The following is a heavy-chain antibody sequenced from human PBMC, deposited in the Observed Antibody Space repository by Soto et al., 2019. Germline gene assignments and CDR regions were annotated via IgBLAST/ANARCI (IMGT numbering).Heavy chain of an antibody. D-gene: IGHD6-19*01. CDR1: GGTFSSYA. V-gene: IGHV1-69*13. CDR3: ASNIAVASTYYFDY. J-gene: IGHJ4*02. CDR2: IIPIFGTA. Sequence: ASVMVSCKASGGTFSSYAISWVRQAPGQGLEWMGGIIPIFGTANYAQKFQGRVTITADESTSTAYMELSSLRSEDTAVYYCASNIAVASTYYFDYWGQGTLVTVSS.